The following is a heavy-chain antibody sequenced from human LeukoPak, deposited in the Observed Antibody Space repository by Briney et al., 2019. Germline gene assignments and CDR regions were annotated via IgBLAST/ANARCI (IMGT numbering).Heavy chain of an antibody. Sequence: PGGSLRLSCAASEFTFSDYYMTWIRQAPGEGLEWVSYIVSSGRTTYYAEPVKGRFTISRDNAKISLYLQMNSLRAEDTAVYYCAELGITMIGGVWGKGTTVTISS. CDR1: EFTFSDYY. D-gene: IGHD3-22*01. J-gene: IGHJ6*04. CDR3: AELGITMIGGV. V-gene: IGHV3-11*04. CDR2: IVSSGRTT.